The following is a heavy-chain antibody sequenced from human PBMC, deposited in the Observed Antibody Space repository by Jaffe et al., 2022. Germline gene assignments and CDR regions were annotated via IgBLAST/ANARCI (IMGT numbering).Heavy chain of an antibody. CDR2: IIPIFGTA. D-gene: IGHD4-17*01. Sequence: QVQLVQSGAEVKKPGSSVKVSCKASGGTFSSYAISWVRQAPGQGLEWMGGIIPIFGTANYAQKFQGRVTITADESTSTAYMELSSLRSEDTAVYYCARGCRHHDYGDYPYYMDVWGKGTTVTVSS. V-gene: IGHV1-69*01. CDR3: ARGCRHHDYGDYPYYMDV. J-gene: IGHJ6*03. CDR1: GGTFSSYA.